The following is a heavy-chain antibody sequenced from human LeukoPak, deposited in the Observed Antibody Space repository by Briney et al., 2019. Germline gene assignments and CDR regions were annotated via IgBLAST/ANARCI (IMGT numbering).Heavy chain of an antibody. J-gene: IGHJ4*02. Sequence: GGSLRLSCAASGFTFSLYGIHWVRQAPGKGLEWVAFIQNDGSNKYYADSVKGRFTISRDNSKNTLYLQMNSLRPDDTAMYYCAKDRIVLVTAPFDYWGQGNLVTVSS. CDR1: GFTFSLYG. CDR3: AKDRIVLVTAPFDY. V-gene: IGHV3-30*02. D-gene: IGHD2-21*02. CDR2: IQNDGSNK.